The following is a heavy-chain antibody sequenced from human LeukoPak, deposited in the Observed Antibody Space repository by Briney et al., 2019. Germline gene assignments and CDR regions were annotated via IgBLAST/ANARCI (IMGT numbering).Heavy chain of an antibody. CDR2: ISGSGSTI. D-gene: IGHD3-16*01. J-gene: IGHJ6*02. Sequence: QPGGSLRLSCAASGFTFSSYEMNWVRQAPGKGLEWVSYISGSGSTIYYADSVKGRFTISRDNAKNSLNLQMSSLRAEDTAVYYCARGDAGYYYGMDVWGQGTTVTVSS. CDR3: ARGDAGYYYGMDV. V-gene: IGHV3-48*03. CDR1: GFTFSSYE.